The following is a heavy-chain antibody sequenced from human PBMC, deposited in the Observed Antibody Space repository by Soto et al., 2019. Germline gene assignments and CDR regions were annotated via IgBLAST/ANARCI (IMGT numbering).Heavy chain of an antibody. Sequence: EVQLLESGGGLVRPGGSLRLSCVISGFTFSSYAMTWVRQAPGKGLEWVSTLNGRATEKYHADSVRGRFTISRDNSKSTLYFPMNSLRAEDSAIYYCAKGYSDSSWSHLDFWGQGTLVTVSS. CDR3: AKGYSDSSWSHLDF. CDR1: GFTFSSYA. V-gene: IGHV3-23*01. CDR2: LNGRATEK. D-gene: IGHD6-13*01. J-gene: IGHJ4*02.